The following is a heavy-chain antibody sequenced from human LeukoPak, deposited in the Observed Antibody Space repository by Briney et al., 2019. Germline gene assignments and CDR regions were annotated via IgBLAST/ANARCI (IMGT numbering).Heavy chain of an antibody. Sequence: SSETLSLTCAVSGYSISSGYYWGWIRQPPGKGLEWIGSIYHSGSTNYNPPLKIRVTRSVDTSKTQFSLKLSSVTAADTAVYYCAREMVMVRGVEPFDCWGQGTLVTVSS. CDR3: AREMVMVRGVEPFDC. CDR1: GYSISSGYY. J-gene: IGHJ4*02. CDR2: IYHSGST. V-gene: IGHV4-38-2*02. D-gene: IGHD3-10*01.